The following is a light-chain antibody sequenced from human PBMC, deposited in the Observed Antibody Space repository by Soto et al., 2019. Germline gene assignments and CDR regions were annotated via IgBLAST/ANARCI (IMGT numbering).Light chain of an antibody. CDR1: QSVLYSSNNNNY. CDR2: WAS. V-gene: IGKV4-1*01. J-gene: IGKJ4*01. Sequence: DIVMTQSPDSLAVSLGERATINCKSSQSVLYSSNNNNYLAWYQQRPGQPPQLLIYWASTRESGVPDRFSGSGSGTDFTLTISSLQAEDVAVYDCQQYYDTPLPFGGGTRVEIK. CDR3: QQYYDTPLP.